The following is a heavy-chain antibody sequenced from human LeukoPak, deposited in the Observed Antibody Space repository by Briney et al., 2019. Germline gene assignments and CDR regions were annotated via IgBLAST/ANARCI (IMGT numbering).Heavy chain of an antibody. CDR2: IFYSGNT. V-gene: IGHV4-39*01. J-gene: IGHJ5*02. D-gene: IGHD3-22*01. CDR3: QSHGYYDGSGLSWFDP. CDR1: GDSISSSSDY. Sequence: SETLSLTCTVFGDSISSSSDYWAWVRQPPGKGQEWIGSIFYSGNTYYNPSLKSRVTISVDTSQNECSLKLISVPATDTPVYYCQSHGYYDGSGLSWFDPWGQGTLVTVSS.